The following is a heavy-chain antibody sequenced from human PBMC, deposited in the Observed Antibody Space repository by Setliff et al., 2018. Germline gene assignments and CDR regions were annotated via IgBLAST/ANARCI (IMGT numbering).Heavy chain of an antibody. V-gene: IGHV4-61*09. D-gene: IGHD2-8*02. Sequence: LSLTCTVSGGSISGGRYYWSWIRQPAGKGLEWIGHIYTSGSTNYNPSLKSRVTISLDTSKNQFSLKLSSVTAADTAVYYCTVYNTGSSKDHYWGQGTPVTVSS. CDR2: IYTSGST. CDR3: TVYNTGSSKDHY. J-gene: IGHJ4*02. CDR1: GGSISGGRYY.